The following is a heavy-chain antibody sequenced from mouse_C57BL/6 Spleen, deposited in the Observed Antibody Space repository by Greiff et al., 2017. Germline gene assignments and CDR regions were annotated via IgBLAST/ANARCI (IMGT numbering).Heavy chain of an antibody. J-gene: IGHJ1*03. CDR3: AREEVYYGYDEDWYFDV. CDR2: IDPNSGGT. V-gene: IGHV1-72*01. CDR1: GYTFTSYW. Sequence: QVQLQQPGAELVKPGASVQLSCKASGYTFTSYWMHWVKQRPGRGLEGIGRIDPNSGGTKYNEKLKSKATLTVDKPSSTAYMQLSSLTSEDSAVYYCAREEVYYGYDEDWYFDVWGTGTTVTVSS. D-gene: IGHD2-2*01.